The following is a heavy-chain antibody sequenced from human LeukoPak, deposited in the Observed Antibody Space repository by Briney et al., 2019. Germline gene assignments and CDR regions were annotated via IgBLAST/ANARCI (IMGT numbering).Heavy chain of an antibody. V-gene: IGHV1-2*02. D-gene: IGHD3-10*01. CDR1: GYTFTGYY. CDR3: ARDGNYYGSGSYYTAFDY. CDR2: INPNSGGT. J-gene: IGHJ4*02. Sequence: GASVKVSCKASGYTFTGYYMHWVRQAPGQELEWMGWINPNSGGTNYAQKFQGRVTMTRDTSISTAYMELSRLRSDDTAVYYCARDGNYYGSGSYYTAFDYWGQGTLVTVSS.